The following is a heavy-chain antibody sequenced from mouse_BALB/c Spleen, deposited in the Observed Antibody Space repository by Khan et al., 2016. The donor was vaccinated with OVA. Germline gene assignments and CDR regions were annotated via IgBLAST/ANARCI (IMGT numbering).Heavy chain of an antibody. D-gene: IGHD4-1*01. CDR2: IYPGNTDT. CDR3: TRRNWDVAWFAY. Sequence: VHVKQSGTVLARPGASVKMSCKASGYTFTSYWMHWVKQRPGQGLEWIGDIYPGNTDTNYNQKFKGKAKLTAVTSTSTAYMELSSLTKEDSAVYYCTRRNWDVAWFAYWGQGTLVTVSA. J-gene: IGHJ3*01. CDR1: GYTFTSYW. V-gene: IGHV1-5*01.